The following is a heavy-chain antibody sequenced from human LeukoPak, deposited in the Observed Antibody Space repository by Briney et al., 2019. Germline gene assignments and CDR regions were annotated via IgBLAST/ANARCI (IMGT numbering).Heavy chain of an antibody. CDR2: INVYNGHT. CDR1: GSA. J-gene: IGHJ4*02. V-gene: IGHV1-18*01. Sequence: ASVKVSCKASGSAISWVRQAPGQGLEWMGWINVYNGHTKYSQKFQGRVTMTTDTSTYTAYMELRSLTSDDTAVFYCARDETGEYDYWGQGTLVTVSS. D-gene: IGHD3-10*01. CDR3: ARDETGEYDY.